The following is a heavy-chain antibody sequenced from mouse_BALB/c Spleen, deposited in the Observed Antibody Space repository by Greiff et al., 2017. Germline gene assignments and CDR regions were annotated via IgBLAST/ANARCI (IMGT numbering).Heavy chain of an antibody. CDR2: ISSGGSYT. Sequence: EVKVVESGGGLVKPGGSLKLSCAASGFTFSSYTMSWVRQTPEKRLEWVATISSGGSYTYYPDSVKGRFTISRDNAKNTLYLQMSSLKSEDTAMYYCTREDGKNFDYWGQGTTLTVSS. CDR3: TREDGKNFDY. J-gene: IGHJ2*01. D-gene: IGHD2-1*01. V-gene: IGHV5-6-4*01. CDR1: GFTFSSYT.